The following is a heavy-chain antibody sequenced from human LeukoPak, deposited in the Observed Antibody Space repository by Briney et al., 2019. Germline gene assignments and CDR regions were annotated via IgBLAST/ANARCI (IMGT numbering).Heavy chain of an antibody. Sequence: GGSLRLSCAASGFTFSSYWMHWVRQAPGKGLVWVSRSKSDGSTRYADSVKGRFTISRDNAKNTVSLQMNSLRAEDTGVYYCARAPSELGGYYPEYFRHWGQGTLVTVSP. CDR1: GFTFSSYW. D-gene: IGHD3-22*01. V-gene: IGHV3-74*01. CDR3: ARAPSELGGYYPEYFRH. J-gene: IGHJ1*01. CDR2: SKSDGST.